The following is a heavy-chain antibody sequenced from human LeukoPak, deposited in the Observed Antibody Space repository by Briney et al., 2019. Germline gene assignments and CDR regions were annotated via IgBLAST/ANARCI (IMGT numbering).Heavy chain of an antibody. CDR3: ARSEWLVRGGDDY. V-gene: IGHV4-39*07. CDR1: GGSISSSSYY. CDR2: IYYSGST. D-gene: IGHD6-19*01. Sequence: PSETLSLTCTVSGGSISSSSYYWGWIRQPPGKGLEWIGSIYYSGSTYYNPSLKSRVTISVDTSKNQFSLKLSSVTAADTAVYYCARSEWLVRGGDDYWGQGTLVNVSS. J-gene: IGHJ4*02.